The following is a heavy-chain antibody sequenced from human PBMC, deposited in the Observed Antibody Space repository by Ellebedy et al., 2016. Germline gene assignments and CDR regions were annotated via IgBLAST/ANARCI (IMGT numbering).Heavy chain of an antibody. CDR2: ISGSGGST. V-gene: IGHV3-23*01. CDR1: GFPFSNYR. Sequence: GESLKISXAVSGFPFSNYRMHWVRQTAGKGLEWVSTISGSGGSTYYADSVKGRFTISRDNSKNTLYVQMNSLRAEDTAVYYCANLPARGVGYWGQGTLVTVSS. CDR3: ANLPARGVGY. D-gene: IGHD1-26*01. J-gene: IGHJ4*02.